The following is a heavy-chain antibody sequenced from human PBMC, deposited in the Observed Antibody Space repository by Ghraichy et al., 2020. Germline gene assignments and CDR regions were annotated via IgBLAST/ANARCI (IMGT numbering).Heavy chain of an antibody. D-gene: IGHD3-22*01. CDR3: ARVGGAKNYYDSSGYYNDAFDI. Sequence: ASVKVSCKASGYTFTSYGISWVRQAPGQGLEWMGWISAYNGNTNYAQKLQGRVTMTTDTSTSTAYMELRSLRSDDTAVYYCARVGGAKNYYDSSGYYNDAFDIWGQGTMVTVSS. J-gene: IGHJ3*02. V-gene: IGHV1-18*01. CDR1: GYTFTSYG. CDR2: ISAYNGNT.